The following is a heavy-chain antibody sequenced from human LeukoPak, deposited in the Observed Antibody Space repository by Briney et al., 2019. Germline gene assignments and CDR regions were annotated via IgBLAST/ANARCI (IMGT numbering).Heavy chain of an antibody. CDR3: ARDRGSQPFIDY. J-gene: IGHJ4*02. V-gene: IGHV4-61*02. CDR1: GDSISNGTYY. D-gene: IGHD1-26*01. CDR2: IYSTGST. Sequence: NPSQTLSLTCTVSGDSISNGTYYWNWIRQPAGKGLEWIGRIYSTGSTNYNPSLKSRVTISVDTSKNQFSLKLSSVTAADTAVYYCARDRGSQPFIDYWGQGTLVTVSS.